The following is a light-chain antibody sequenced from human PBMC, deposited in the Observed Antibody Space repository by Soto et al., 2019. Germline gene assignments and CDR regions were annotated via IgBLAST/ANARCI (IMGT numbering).Light chain of an antibody. CDR2: ATS. CDR1: QGISSW. Sequence: DIQMTQSPSSLSASVGDRVTITCRASQGISSWLARYQQKPEKAPKPLIYATSSLQSGVPSRFSGSGSGTDFTLTISSLQPEDFATYYCQQYKSYPLTFGGGTKVEIK. V-gene: IGKV1D-16*01. J-gene: IGKJ4*01. CDR3: QQYKSYPLT.